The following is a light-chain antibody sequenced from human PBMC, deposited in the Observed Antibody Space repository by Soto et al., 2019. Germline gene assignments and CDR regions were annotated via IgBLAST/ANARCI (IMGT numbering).Light chain of an antibody. Sequence: DIQMTQSPSFLSASVGDRVTITCRASQSIGKHLNWYQQKPGKAPKFLIYGASTLQSGVQSRFTGSGSGTDFTLTVNSLQPEDFATYYCQQSYSSPTTFGQGTRLEI. CDR2: GAS. V-gene: IGKV1-39*01. CDR3: QQSYSSPTT. CDR1: QSIGKH. J-gene: IGKJ5*01.